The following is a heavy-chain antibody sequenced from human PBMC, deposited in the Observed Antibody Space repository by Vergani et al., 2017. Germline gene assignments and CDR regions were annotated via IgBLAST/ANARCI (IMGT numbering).Heavy chain of an antibody. CDR1: GFTFSDYY. CDR3: ARDKGYYYDSSGYFPGAFDI. Sequence: QVQLVESGGGLVKPGGSLRLSCAASGFTFSDYYMSWIRQAPGKGLEWVSYISSSGSTIYYADSVKGRFTISRDKAKNSLYLQMNSLRAEATAVYYCARDKGYYYDSSGYFPGAFDIWGQGTMVTVSS. CDR2: ISSSGSTI. V-gene: IGHV3-11*01. D-gene: IGHD3-22*01. J-gene: IGHJ3*02.